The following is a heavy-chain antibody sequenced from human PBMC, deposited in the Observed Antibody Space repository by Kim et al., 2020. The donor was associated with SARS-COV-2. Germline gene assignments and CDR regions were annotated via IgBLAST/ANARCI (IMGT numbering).Heavy chain of an antibody. CDR3: ARGISGWDEYYYYGMDV. D-gene: IGHD6-19*01. Sequence: SQTLSLTCAISGDSVSSNSAAWNWIRQSPSRGLEWLGRTYYRSKWYNDYAVSVKSRITINPDTSKNQFSLQLNSVTPEDTAVYYCARGISGWDEYYYYGMDVWGQGTTVTVSS. V-gene: IGHV6-1*01. J-gene: IGHJ6*02. CDR2: TYYRSKWYN. CDR1: GDSVSSNSAA.